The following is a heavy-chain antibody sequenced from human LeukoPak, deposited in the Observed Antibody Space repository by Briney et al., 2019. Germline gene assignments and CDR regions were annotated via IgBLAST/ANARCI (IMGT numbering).Heavy chain of an antibody. Sequence: SETLSLTCAVYGGSFSGYYWSWIRQPPGKGLEWIGEINHSGSTNYNPSLKCRVTISVDTSKNQFSLKLSSVTAADTAVYYCARGAVAGTFLDYWGQGTLVTVSS. CDR2: INHSGST. V-gene: IGHV4-34*01. D-gene: IGHD6-19*01. J-gene: IGHJ4*02. CDR1: GGSFSGYY. CDR3: ARGAVAGTFLDY.